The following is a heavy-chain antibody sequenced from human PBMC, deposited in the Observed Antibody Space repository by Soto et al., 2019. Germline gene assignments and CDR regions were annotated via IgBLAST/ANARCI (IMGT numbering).Heavy chain of an antibody. CDR3: AKEGGLSAYISGSYYFAC. V-gene: IGHV3-30*18. CDR2: ISYDGSNT. CDR1: GFTFSSYG. D-gene: IGHD3-16*01. Sequence: QVQLVESGGGVVQPGRSLRLSCAASGFTFSSYGMHWVRQAPGKGLEWVAIISYDGSNTYYADSVKGRFTISRDNSKNTLYLKRNSLRAGDTSVYYCAKEGGLSAYISGSYYFACWAREPWSPSPQ. J-gene: IGHJ4*02.